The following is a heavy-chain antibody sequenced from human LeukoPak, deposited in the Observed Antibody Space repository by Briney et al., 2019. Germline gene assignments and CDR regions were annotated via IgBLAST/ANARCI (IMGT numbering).Heavy chain of an antibody. D-gene: IGHD6-13*01. CDR2: INHSGST. CDR3: ARTVRQQLYYYYYYYMDV. Sequence: SETLSLTCAVYGGSFSGYYWSWIRQPPGKGLEWIGEINHSGSTNYNPSLKSRVTISVDTSKNQSSLKLSSVTAADTAVYYCARTVRQQLYYYYYYYMDVWGKGTTVTVSS. CDR1: GGSFSGYY. J-gene: IGHJ6*03. V-gene: IGHV4-34*01.